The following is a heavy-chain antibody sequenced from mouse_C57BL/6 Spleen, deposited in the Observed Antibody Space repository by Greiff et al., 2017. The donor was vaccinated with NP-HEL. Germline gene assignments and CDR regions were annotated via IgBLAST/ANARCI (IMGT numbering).Heavy chain of an antibody. CDR3: ARSPMVTTGRVDY. V-gene: IGHV1-19*01. CDR2: INPYNGGT. J-gene: IGHJ2*01. D-gene: IGHD2-2*01. Sequence: EVQLQQSGPVLVKPGASVKMSCKASGYTFTDYYMNWVKQSHGKSLEWIGVINPYNGGTSYNQKFKGKATLTVDKSSSTAYMELNSLTSEDSAVYYCARSPMVTTGRVDYWGQGTTLTVSS. CDR1: GYTFTDYY.